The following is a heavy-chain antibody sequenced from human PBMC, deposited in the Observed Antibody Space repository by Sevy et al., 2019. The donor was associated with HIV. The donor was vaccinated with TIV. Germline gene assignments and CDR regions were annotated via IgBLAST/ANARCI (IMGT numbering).Heavy chain of an antibody. CDR3: AKEGDSSGWYGGAYYFYY. Sequence: GGSLRLSCAASGFTFSSYAMSWVRQAPGKGLEWVSAISGSGGSTYYADSVKGRFTISRDNSKNTLYLQMNSLRAEDTAVYYCAKEGDSSGWYGGAYYFYYWGQGTLVTVSS. V-gene: IGHV3-23*01. CDR1: GFTFSSYA. D-gene: IGHD6-19*01. CDR2: ISGSGGST. J-gene: IGHJ4*02.